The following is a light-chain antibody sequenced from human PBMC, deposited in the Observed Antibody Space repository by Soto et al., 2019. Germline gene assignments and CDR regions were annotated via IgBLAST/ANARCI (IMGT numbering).Light chain of an antibody. Sequence: EIVMTQSPATLSVSPGERATLSCRASRSVSSNLAWYQQKPGQAPRLLIYGASTRATGIPARFSGSGSGTEFTPTNSSLQSEDFAVYYCQQYNNWPPWTFGQGTKVEIK. V-gene: IGKV3-15*01. CDR3: QQYNNWPPWT. J-gene: IGKJ1*01. CDR1: RSVSSN. CDR2: GAS.